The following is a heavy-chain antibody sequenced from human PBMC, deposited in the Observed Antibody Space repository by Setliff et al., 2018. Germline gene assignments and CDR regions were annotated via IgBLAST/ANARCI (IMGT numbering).Heavy chain of an antibody. CDR3: ERLVRYCTQRACQRTQDADL. CDR1: GSTFANSI. Sequence: ASVQVSCKASGSTFANSIVSWVRQAPGQGLEWMGWISAYNGNTHIKEKFQGRVSMTTDTSTNTGYMELRNLTPDDTAVYFCERLVRYCTQRACQRTQDADLWGQGTQVTVSS. CDR2: ISAYNGNT. J-gene: IGHJ5*02. V-gene: IGHV1-18*04. D-gene: IGHD2-8*01.